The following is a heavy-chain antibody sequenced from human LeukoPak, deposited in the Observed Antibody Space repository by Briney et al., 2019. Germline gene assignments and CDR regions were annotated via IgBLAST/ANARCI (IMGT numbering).Heavy chain of an antibody. CDR2: IYYSGST. Sequence: SETLSHTCTVSGGSISSYYWSWIRQPPGKGLEWIGYIYYSGSTNYKPSLKSRVTISVETSKNQFSLKLRSVTAADTAVYYCARVTGYMIEDYFDYWGQGTLVTVSS. CDR3: ARVTGYMIEDYFDY. J-gene: IGHJ4*02. V-gene: IGHV4-59*01. D-gene: IGHD3-22*01. CDR1: GGSISSYY.